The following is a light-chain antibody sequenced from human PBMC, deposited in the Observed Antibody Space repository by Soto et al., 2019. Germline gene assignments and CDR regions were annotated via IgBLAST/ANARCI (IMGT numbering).Light chain of an antibody. J-gene: IGLJ3*02. Sequence: QSVPTQPPSASGTPGQRVTISCSGSTSNIGRNTVNWYQQLPGTAPKLLISFDDQRPSGVPDRFSGSRSGTSASLAISGLQSEDEADYYCATWDDTLDGPVFGGGTKLTVL. CDR2: FDD. CDR3: ATWDDTLDGPV. CDR1: TSNIGRNT. V-gene: IGLV1-44*01.